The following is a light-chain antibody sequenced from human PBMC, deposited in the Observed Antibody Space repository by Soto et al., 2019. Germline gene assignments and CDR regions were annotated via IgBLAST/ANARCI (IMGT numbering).Light chain of an antibody. CDR2: DVS. V-gene: IGLV2-8*01. J-gene: IGLJ1*01. Sequence: QSVLTQSPSASGSPGQSVTISCTGTSSDIGGYNSVSWYQQHPGKAPKVMIYDVSKRPSGVPDRFSGSKSGNTASLTVSAPQAEDEADYYCSSYTDRNNVVFGTGTKLTVL. CDR1: SSDIGGYNS. CDR3: SSYTDRNNVV.